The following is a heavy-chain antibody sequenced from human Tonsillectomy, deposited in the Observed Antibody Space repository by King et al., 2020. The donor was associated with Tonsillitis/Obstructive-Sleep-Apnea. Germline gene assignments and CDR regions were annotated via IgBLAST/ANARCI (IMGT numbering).Heavy chain of an antibody. CDR1: GFTFSNAW. D-gene: IGHD3-22*01. CDR3: TTDLHYYDSSGKFDY. V-gene: IGHV3-15*07. Sequence: VQLVESGGGLVKPGGSLRLSCAASGFTFSNAWMNWVRQAPGKGLEWVGRIKGKTDDGTTDYAAPVKGRFTISRDDSKNTLYLQMNSLKTEDTAAYYCTTDLHYYDSSGKFDYWGQGTLVTVSS. J-gene: IGHJ4*02. CDR2: IKGKTDDGTT.